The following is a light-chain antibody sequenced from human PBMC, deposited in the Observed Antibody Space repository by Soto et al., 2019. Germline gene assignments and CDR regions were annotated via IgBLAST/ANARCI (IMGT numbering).Light chain of an antibody. V-gene: IGKV3-20*01. CDR1: QSVSSNY. Sequence: EIVVTQSPATLSVSPGERATLSCRASQSVSSNYLAWYQQKPGQAPRLLIHGASTRATGVPDRFSGSGSGTDFTLTISRLEPEDFAVYHCQQYGSLSWTFGQGTKVDIK. J-gene: IGKJ1*01. CDR2: GAS. CDR3: QQYGSLSWT.